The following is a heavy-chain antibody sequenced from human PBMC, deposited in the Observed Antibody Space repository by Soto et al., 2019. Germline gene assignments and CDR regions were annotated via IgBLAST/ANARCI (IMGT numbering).Heavy chain of an antibody. V-gene: IGHV1-2*02. Sequence: ASVKVSCKASGDTSTANYIHWVRQAPGQGFEWMGWINPKSGGTKYPQKFQGRVTMTRDTSLSTVYMTLTRLTSDDTAVYYCARDLEKGGGSEGFDYWGQGTLVTVSS. J-gene: IGHJ4*02. CDR3: ARDLEKGGGSEGFDY. D-gene: IGHD1-26*01. CDR1: GDTSTANY. CDR2: INPKSGGT.